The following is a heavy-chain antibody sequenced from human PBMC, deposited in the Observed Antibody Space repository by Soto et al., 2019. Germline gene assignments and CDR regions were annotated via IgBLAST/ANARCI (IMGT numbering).Heavy chain of an antibody. CDR1: GYTFTSYG. V-gene: IGHV1-18*01. CDR2: ISAYNGNT. D-gene: IGHD3-9*01. J-gene: IGHJ4*02. CDR3: AREGGLHYDILTGLLHYFDY. Sequence: ASVKVSCKASGYTFTSYGISWVRQAPGQGLEWMGWISAYNGNTNYAQKLQGRVTMTTDTSTSTAYMELRSLRSDDTAVYYCAREGGLHYDILTGLLHYFDYWGQGTLVTVSS.